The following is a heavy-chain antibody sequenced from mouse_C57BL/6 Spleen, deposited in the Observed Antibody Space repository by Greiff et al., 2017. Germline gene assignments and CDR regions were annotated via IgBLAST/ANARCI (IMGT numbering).Heavy chain of an antibody. J-gene: IGHJ2*01. CDR1: GYAFSSSW. CDR2: IYPGDGDT. CDR3: ARWGNYVFDY. Sequence: VQLKESGPELVKPGASVKISCKASGYAFSSSWMNWVKQRPGKGLEWIGRIYPGDGDTNYNGKFKGKATLTADKSSSTAYMQLSSLTSEDSAVYFCARWGNYVFDYWGQGTTLTVSS. V-gene: IGHV1-82*01. D-gene: IGHD2-1*01.